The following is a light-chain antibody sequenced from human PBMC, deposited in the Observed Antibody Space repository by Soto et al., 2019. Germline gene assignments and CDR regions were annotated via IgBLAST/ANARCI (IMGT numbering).Light chain of an antibody. J-gene: IGLJ1*01. V-gene: IGLV2-14*03. CDR3: SSFTSSSTPYV. CDR2: DVS. CDR1: SSDIGSYKY. Sequence: QSALTQPASVSGSPGQSITISCTGSSSDIGSYKYVSWYQQHPGEVPKLLIYDVSDRPSGVSDRFSGSKSGNTASLSISGLQAEDEADYYCSSFTSSSTPYVFGTGTKVTVL.